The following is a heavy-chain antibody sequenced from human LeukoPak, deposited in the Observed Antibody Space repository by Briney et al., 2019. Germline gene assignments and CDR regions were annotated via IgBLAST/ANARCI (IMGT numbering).Heavy chain of an antibody. CDR1: GFTSSSYW. V-gene: IGHV3-74*01. CDR2: INSDGSST. J-gene: IGHJ6*02. D-gene: IGHD3-9*01. CDR3: AREAPYDILTGWYYGMDV. Sequence: GGSLRLSCAASGFTSSSYWMHWVRQAPGKGLVGVSRINSDGSSTSYADSVKGRFTISRDNAKNTLYLQMNSLRAEDTAVYYCAREAPYDILTGWYYGMDVWGQGTTVTVSS.